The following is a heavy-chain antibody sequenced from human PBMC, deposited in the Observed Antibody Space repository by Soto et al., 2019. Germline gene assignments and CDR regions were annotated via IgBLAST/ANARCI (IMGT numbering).Heavy chain of an antibody. CDR3: AKDYDSSGYYPYNWFDP. V-gene: IGHV3-23*01. Sequence: GGSLRLSCAASGFTFSSYWMHWVRQAPGKGLEWVSAISGSGGSTYYADSVKGRFTISRDNSKNTLYLQMNSLRAEDTAVYYCAKDYDSSGYYPYNWFDPWGQGTLVTVS. D-gene: IGHD3-22*01. CDR2: ISGSGGST. CDR1: GFTFSSYW. J-gene: IGHJ5*02.